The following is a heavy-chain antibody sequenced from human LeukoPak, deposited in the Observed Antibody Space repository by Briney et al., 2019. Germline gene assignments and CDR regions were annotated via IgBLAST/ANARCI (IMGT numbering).Heavy chain of an antibody. D-gene: IGHD1-26*01. CDR1: GXTFSDYY. J-gene: IGHJ4*02. CDR3: ARVGEYSGSYCDY. V-gene: IGHV3-11*05. Sequence: PGGSLRLSCAASGXTFSDYYLTWIRQAPGKGLEWVSFISGSSSYTNSADSVKGRFTISRDNAKNSLYLQMNSLRAEDTAVYYCARVGEYSGSYCDYWGQGTLVTVSS. CDR2: ISGSSSYT.